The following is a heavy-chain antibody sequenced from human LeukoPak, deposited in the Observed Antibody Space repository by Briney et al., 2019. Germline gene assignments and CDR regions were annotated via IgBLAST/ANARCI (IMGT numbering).Heavy chain of an antibody. CDR2: IHNGCGTT. D-gene: IGHD3-16*01. CDR3: AKDSAFGGEDS. Sequence: PGGSLRLSCTASGFTFSSYTMNWLRQAPGKGLEWVSAIHNGCGTTSYADSVKGRFTISRDNSKNTVSLQMNSLRAEDTAVYYCAKDSAFGGEDSWGQGTLVTDSS. CDR1: GFTFSSYT. V-gene: IGHV3-23*01. J-gene: IGHJ4*02.